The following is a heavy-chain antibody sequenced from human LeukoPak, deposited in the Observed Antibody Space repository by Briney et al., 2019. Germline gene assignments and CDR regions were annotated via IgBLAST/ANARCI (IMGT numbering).Heavy chain of an antibody. D-gene: IGHD1-1*01. V-gene: IGHV3-21*05. CDR3: AGDGTGVLPGDAFDI. CDR2: ISHTGNDI. J-gene: IGHJ3*02. Sequence: PGGSLRLSCAASGFTFSTHSMNWVRQAPGKGLEWVSYISHTGNDIYYGESVKGRFTISRDNAKNSLYLQMHTLRAEDTAVYYCAGDGTGVLPGDAFDIWSQGAMATVSS. CDR1: GFTFSTHS.